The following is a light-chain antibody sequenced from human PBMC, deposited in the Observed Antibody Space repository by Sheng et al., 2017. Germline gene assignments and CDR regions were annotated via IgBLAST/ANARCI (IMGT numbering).Light chain of an antibody. CDR1: GHWHL. CDR2: GAS. Sequence: DIQMTQSPSSPVCICGRQGHHQLPGKSGHWHLCKLVSAEPGKAPRLLIFGASTVQSGVPSRFSGSGVGTDFTLTISSLQSEDFATYYCLQSYSTSRTFGQGTKVEVK. V-gene: IGKV1-39*01. J-gene: IGKJ1*01. CDR3: LQSYSTSRT.